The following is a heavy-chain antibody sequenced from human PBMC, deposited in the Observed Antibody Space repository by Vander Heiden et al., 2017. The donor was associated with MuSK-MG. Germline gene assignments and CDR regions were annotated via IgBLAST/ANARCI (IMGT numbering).Heavy chain of an antibody. J-gene: IGHJ4*02. Sequence: QVQLQESGPGLVKPSETLSLTCTVSGGSISSYYWSWIRQPPGKGLEWIGYIYYSGSTNYNPSLKSRVTISVDTSKNQFSLKLSSVTAADTAVYYCARDPYGSGSNFDYWGQGTLVTVSS. CDR2: IYYSGST. CDR3: ARDPYGSGSNFDY. CDR1: GGSISSYY. D-gene: IGHD3-10*01. V-gene: IGHV4-59*01.